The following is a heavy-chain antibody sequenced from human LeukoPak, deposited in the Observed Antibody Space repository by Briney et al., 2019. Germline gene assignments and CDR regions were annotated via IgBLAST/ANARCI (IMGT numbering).Heavy chain of an antibody. Sequence: GGSLRLSCAASGFTFSNYGMHWVRQAPGKGLEWVAFIGYDGSKKYYADSVKGRFTISRDNSKNTLYLQMNSLRAEDTAVYYCAKDNGWYYFHYWGQGTLVTVSS. CDR3: AKDNGWYYFHY. CDR1: GFTFSNYG. J-gene: IGHJ4*02. D-gene: IGHD6-19*01. V-gene: IGHV3-30*02. CDR2: IGYDGSKK.